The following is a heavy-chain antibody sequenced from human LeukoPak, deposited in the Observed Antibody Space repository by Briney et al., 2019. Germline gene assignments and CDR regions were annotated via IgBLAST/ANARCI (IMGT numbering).Heavy chain of an antibody. V-gene: IGHV4-59*01. CDR1: GDSISSYY. CDR2: IYHCGST. D-gene: IGHD6-13*01. Sequence: SETLSLTCTVSGDSISSYYWSWIRQPPGKGLEWIGYIYHCGSTNYNPSLKSRVTISADTSKDQFSLQLASVTAADTAVYYCATGYSSTWYYFDYWGQGTLVTVSS. CDR3: ATGYSSTWYYFDY. J-gene: IGHJ4*02.